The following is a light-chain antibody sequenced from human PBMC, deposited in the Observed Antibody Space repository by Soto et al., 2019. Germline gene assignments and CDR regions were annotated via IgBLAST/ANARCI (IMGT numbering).Light chain of an antibody. Sequence: VRPQSPGTLSVYPGERATVFCRASQSVRSSLAWYQQKPGQAPRLFIYDASTRATGIPARFSGSGSGTEFTLTISSLQPDDFATYYCQQYNSYSRTFGQGTKVDIK. CDR1: QSVRSS. V-gene: IGKV3-15*01. CDR2: DAS. CDR3: QQYNSYSRT. J-gene: IGKJ1*01.